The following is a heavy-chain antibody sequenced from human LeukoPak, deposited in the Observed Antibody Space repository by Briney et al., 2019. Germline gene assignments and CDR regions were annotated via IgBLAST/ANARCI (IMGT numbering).Heavy chain of an antibody. V-gene: IGHV4-61*02. Sequence: SETLSLTCTVSGGSISSGSYYWSWIRQPAGKGLEWIGRIYTSGSTNYNPFLKSRVTISVDTSKNQFSLKLSSVTAADTAVYYCARAYYDSKDYYYGMDVWGQGTTVTVSS. J-gene: IGHJ6*02. CDR1: GGSISSGSYY. CDR3: ARAYYDSKDYYYGMDV. CDR2: IYTSGST. D-gene: IGHD3-22*01.